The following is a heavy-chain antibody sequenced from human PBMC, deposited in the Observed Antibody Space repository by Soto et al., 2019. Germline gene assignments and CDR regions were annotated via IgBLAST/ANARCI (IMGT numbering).Heavy chain of an antibody. CDR2: IYYSGST. Sequence: QLQLQESGPGLVKPSETLSLTCTVSGGSISSSSYYWGWIRQPPGKGLEWIGSIYYSGSTYYNPSLKRRVTISVDTSKNLFSLKLSSVTAADTAVYYCMLGSGWKDFDYWGQGTLVTVSS. CDR3: MLGSGWKDFDY. J-gene: IGHJ4*02. V-gene: IGHV4-39*01. CDR1: GGSISSSSYY. D-gene: IGHD3-22*01.